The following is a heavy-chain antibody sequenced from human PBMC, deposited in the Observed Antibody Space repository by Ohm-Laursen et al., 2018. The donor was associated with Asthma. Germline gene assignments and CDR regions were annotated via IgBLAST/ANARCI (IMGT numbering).Heavy chain of an antibody. Sequence: TLSLTCAVYGGSFSGYYWSWIRQPPGKGLEWIGEINHSGSTNYNPSLKSRVTISVDTSKNQFSLKLSSVTAADTAVYYCARGRSYGDYVQIDYYYGMDVWGQGTTVTVSS. V-gene: IGHV4-34*01. CDR1: GGSFSGYY. CDR2: INHSGST. J-gene: IGHJ6*02. CDR3: ARGRSYGDYVQIDYYYGMDV. D-gene: IGHD4-17*01.